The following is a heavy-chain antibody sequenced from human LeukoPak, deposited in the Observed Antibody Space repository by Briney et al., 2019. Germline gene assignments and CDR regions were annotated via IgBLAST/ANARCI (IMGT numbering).Heavy chain of an antibody. CDR2: IYGTGST. Sequence: SETLSLTCTVSGGSLSSYYWNWIRQPPGKGLEWIGYIYGTGSTNYNPSLKSRITISVDTSKNHLSLKLSSVTAADTAVYYCARGYCSGGSCFLYYFDYWGQGTLVTVSS. CDR1: GGSLSSYY. D-gene: IGHD2-15*01. J-gene: IGHJ4*02. CDR3: ARGYCSGGSCFLYYFDY. V-gene: IGHV4-59*01.